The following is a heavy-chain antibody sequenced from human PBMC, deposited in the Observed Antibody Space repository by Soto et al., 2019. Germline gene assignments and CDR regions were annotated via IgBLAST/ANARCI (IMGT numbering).Heavy chain of an antibody. Sequence: EVQLVESGGGLVQPGRSLRLSCAASGFTFDDYAMHWVRQAPGKGLEWVSGISWNSGSIGYADSVKGRFTISRDNAKNSLYLQMNSLIAEDTALDYCAKDIVVYSSGGGFDYWGQGSLVTVAS. D-gene: IGHD6-19*01. CDR1: GFTFDDYA. CDR2: ISWNSGSI. J-gene: IGHJ4*02. V-gene: IGHV3-9*01. CDR3: AKDIVVYSSGGGFDY.